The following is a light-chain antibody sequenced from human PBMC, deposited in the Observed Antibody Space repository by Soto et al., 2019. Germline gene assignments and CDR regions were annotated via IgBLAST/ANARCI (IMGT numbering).Light chain of an antibody. CDR3: QQYNNWPHT. Sequence: EIVMTQSPVTLSLSPGERATLSCRASQSVTSKLAWFQQKPGQAPRLLIYATSTRATGVPARFSGSGSGTEFTLTFSSLQSEDFAVYSCQQYNNWPHTFGQGTKLEIK. V-gene: IGKV3-15*01. CDR2: ATS. CDR1: QSVTSK. J-gene: IGKJ2*01.